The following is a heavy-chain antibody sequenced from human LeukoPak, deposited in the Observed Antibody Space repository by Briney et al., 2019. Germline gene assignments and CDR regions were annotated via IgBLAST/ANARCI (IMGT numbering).Heavy chain of an antibody. J-gene: IGHJ1*01. CDR3: ASIEVDIVVVPAAPRVYFQH. CDR2: ISSSSSYT. CDR1: GLSVSGNY. V-gene: IGHV3-11*03. D-gene: IGHD2-2*03. Sequence: GGSLRLSCAASGLSVSGNYMSWIRQAPGKGLEWVSYISSSSSYTDYADSVKGRFTISGDNAKNSLYLQMNSLRAEDTAVYYCASIEVDIVVVPAAPRVYFQHWGQGTLVTVSS.